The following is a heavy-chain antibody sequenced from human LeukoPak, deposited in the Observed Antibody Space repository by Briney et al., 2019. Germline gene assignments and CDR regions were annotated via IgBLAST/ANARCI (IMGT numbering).Heavy chain of an antibody. D-gene: IGHD3-9*01. CDR1: GDSVSSNSAA. Sequence: SQTLSLTCAISGDSVSSNSAAWNWIRQSPSRGLEWLGRTYYRSKWYNDYAVSVKSRITINPDTSKNQFSLQLNSVTPEDTAVCYCARSTLRYFDWPYDAFDIWGQGTMVTVSS. CDR2: TYYRSKWYN. J-gene: IGHJ3*02. V-gene: IGHV6-1*01. CDR3: ARSTLRYFDWPYDAFDI.